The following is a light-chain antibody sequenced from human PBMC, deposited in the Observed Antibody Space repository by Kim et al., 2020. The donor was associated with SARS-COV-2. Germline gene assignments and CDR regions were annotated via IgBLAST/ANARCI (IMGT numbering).Light chain of an antibody. V-gene: IGLV2-8*01. CDR1: SSDVGGYDY. CDR3: SSYAGSNNYV. Sequence: QSALTQPPSASGSPGQSVTISCTGTSSDVGGYDYVSWYQQHPGKAPKLMIYDVNKRPSGVPDRSSGSKSGNTASLTVSGLQAKDEADYYCSSYAGSNNYVFGTGTKVTVL. CDR2: DVN. J-gene: IGLJ1*01.